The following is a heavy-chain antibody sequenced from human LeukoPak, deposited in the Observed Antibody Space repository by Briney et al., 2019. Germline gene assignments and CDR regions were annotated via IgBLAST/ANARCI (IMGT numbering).Heavy chain of an antibody. D-gene: IGHD2-21*02. CDR1: GFILSRYG. V-gene: IGHV3-30*18. J-gene: IGHJ3*02. CDR3: AKKCGGDCYADAFDI. Sequence: PGRSPRLSCEVSGFILSRYGMHWVRQAPGKGLEWVAFISYDGSDKYYVDSVKGRFTVSRDNSKNALYLQMNSLRAEDTAVYYCAKKCGGDCYADAFDIWGQGTIVTVFS. CDR2: ISYDGSDK.